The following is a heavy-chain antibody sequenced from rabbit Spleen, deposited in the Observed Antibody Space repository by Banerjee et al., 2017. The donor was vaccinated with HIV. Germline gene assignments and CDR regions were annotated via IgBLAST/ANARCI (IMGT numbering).Heavy chain of an antibody. V-gene: IGHV1S21*01. CDR3: IRDSHAWGVVLYYFSL. J-gene: IGHJ4*01. D-gene: IGHD4-1*01. Sequence: YYASWAKGRFTISKTSTTVDLKMTSLTAADTATYFCIRDSHAWGVVLYYFSLWGQGTLVTVS.